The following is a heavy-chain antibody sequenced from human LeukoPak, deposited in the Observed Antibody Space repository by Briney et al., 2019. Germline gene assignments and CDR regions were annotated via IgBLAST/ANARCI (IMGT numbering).Heavy chain of an antibody. D-gene: IGHD3-9*01. J-gene: IGHJ4*02. Sequence: GGSRRLSCPGSGFTFSSYSMNWVRQAPGKGLEWVSSISSISSYIYYADSVKGRLTSSRDNAKNSLYLQMNSLRAEDTAVYYCASSFHVDILTGYYKGGGGDYFDYWGQGTLVTVSS. CDR1: GFTFSSYS. V-gene: IGHV3-21*01. CDR3: ASSFHVDILTGYYKGGGGDYFDY. CDR2: ISSISSYI.